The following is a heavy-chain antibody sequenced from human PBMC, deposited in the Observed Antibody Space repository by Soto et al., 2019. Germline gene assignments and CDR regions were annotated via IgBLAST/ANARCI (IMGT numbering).Heavy chain of an antibody. V-gene: IGHV4-31*03. J-gene: IGHJ3*02. CDR1: GGSISSGGYY. CDR2: IYYSGST. Sequence: SETLSLTCTVSGGSISSGGYYWSWIRQHPGKGLEWIGYIYYSGSTYHNPSLQSRVIISVDTSKNQISLKLSSVTAADTAVYYCARGAFDWNYVAFDIWGQGTLVTVSS. CDR3: ARGAFDWNYVAFDI. D-gene: IGHD1-7*01.